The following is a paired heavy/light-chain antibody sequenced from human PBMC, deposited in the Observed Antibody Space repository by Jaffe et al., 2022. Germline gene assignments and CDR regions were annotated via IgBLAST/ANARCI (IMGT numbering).Heavy chain of an antibody. V-gene: IGHV3-30*02. J-gene: IGHJ6*03. CDR1: GFTFSSYG. Sequence: QVQLVESGGGVVQPGGSLRLSCAASGFTFSSYGMHWVRQAPGKGLEWVAFIRYDGSNKYYADSVKGRFTISRDNSKNTLYLQMNSLRAEDTAVYYCANLPGVTIFPHSRYYYYYYMDVWGKGTTVTVSS. CDR2: IRYDGSNK. D-gene: IGHD3-9*01. CDR3: ANLPGVTIFPHSRYYYYYYMDV.
Light chain of an antibody. CDR2: ENN. J-gene: IGLJ3*02. Sequence: QSVLTQPPSVSAAPGQKVTISCSGSSSNIGNNYVSWYQQLPGTAPKLLIYENNKRPSGIPDRFSGSKSGTSATLGITGLQTGDEADYYCGTWDSSLSAGWVFGGGTKLTVL. V-gene: IGLV1-51*02. CDR1: SSNIGNNY. CDR3: GTWDSSLSAGWV.